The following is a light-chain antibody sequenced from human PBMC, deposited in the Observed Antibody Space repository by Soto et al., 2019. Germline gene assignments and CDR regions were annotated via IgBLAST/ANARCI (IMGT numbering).Light chain of an antibody. CDR2: GAS. Sequence: EIVLTQSPGTLSLSPGERATLSCRASQSVSSSYLAWYQQKPGQAPRLLIYGASTRATGIPARFSGSGSGTEFTLTITSLQSEDLAVYYCHQYNDWPRTFGQGTKVDIK. J-gene: IGKJ1*01. CDR1: QSVSSSY. V-gene: IGKV3-15*01. CDR3: HQYNDWPRT.